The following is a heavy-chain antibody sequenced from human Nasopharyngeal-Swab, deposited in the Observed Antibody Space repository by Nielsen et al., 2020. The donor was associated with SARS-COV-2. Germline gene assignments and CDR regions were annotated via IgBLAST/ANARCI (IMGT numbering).Heavy chain of an antibody. V-gene: IGHV3-74*01. CDR3: AKDWAPRITMIVVVIPYFDY. Sequence: GESLKISCAASGFTFSSYWMHWARQVPGKGLAWVSRINRDGDKTDYADSVKGRFTISRDNSKNTLYLQMNSLRAEDTAVYYCAKDWAPRITMIVVVIPYFDYWGQGTLVTVSS. J-gene: IGHJ4*02. CDR2: INRDGDKT. D-gene: IGHD3-22*01. CDR1: GFTFSSYW.